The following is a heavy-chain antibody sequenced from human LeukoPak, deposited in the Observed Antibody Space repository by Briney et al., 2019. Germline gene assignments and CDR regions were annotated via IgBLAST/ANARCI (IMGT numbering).Heavy chain of an antibody. D-gene: IGHD3-22*01. CDR2: ISGRASTT. CDR1: GFTFKKYA. Sequence: GSLRLSCAASGFTFKKYAMIWVRQAPGKGLEWVSGISGRASTTYYADSVKGRFTISRDNSKNTVYLQMNSLTAEDTAVYYCAKDRGKYSDSTDYYFLIGWFDSWGQGSLVTVSS. CDR3: AKDRGKYSDSTDYYFLIGWFDS. V-gene: IGHV3-23*01. J-gene: IGHJ5*01.